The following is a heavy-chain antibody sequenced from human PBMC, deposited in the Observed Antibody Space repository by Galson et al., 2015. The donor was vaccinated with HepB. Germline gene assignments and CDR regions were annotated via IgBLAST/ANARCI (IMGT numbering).Heavy chain of an antibody. CDR2: ITGSSARI. V-gene: IGHV3-23*01. J-gene: IGHJ4*02. D-gene: IGHD6-13*01. CDR1: GFPFSTYA. CDR3: ATIAATATDY. Sequence: SLRLSCAASGFPFSTYAMSWVRQAPGKGLEWVSLITGSSARINYADSVKGRFTISRDNTKNSVYLQMNRLRVEDTAVYYCATIAATATDYWGQGTLVTVSS.